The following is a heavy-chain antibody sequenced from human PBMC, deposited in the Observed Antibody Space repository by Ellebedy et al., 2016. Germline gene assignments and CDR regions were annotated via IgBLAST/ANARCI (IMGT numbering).Heavy chain of an antibody. CDR1: GFTFDDYA. CDR3: AKDSGSYLNYFDY. Sequence: SLKISCAASGFTFDDYAMHWVRQAPGKGLEWVSGISWNSGSIGYADSVKGRFTISRDNAKNSLYLQMNSLRAEDTALYYCAKDSGSYLNYFDYWGQGTLVTVSS. CDR2: ISWNSGSI. J-gene: IGHJ4*02. D-gene: IGHD1-26*01. V-gene: IGHV3-9*01.